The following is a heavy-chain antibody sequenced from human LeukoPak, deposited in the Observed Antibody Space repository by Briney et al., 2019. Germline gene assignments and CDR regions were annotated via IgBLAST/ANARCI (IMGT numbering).Heavy chain of an antibody. CDR1: GFTFSSYE. V-gene: IGHV3-48*03. D-gene: IGHD6-13*01. CDR3: ARALPSSWYYFDY. CDR2: ISSSSSI. J-gene: IGHJ4*02. Sequence: PGGSLRLSCAASGFTFSSYEMNWVRQAPGKGLEWVSYISSSSSIYYADSVKGRFTISRDNAKNSLYLQMNSLRAEDTAVYYCARALPSSWYYFDYWGQGTLVTVSS.